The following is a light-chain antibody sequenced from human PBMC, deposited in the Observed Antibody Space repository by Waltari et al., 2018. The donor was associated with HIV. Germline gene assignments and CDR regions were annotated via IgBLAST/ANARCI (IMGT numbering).Light chain of an antibody. V-gene: IGKV4-1*01. Sequence: DIVMTQSPDSLAVSLGERATINCKSSQSVLYSSNNKNYLAWYQQKPGQPPKLLIYWASPRESGVPDRFSGSGSGTDFTLTISSLQAEDVAVYYCQQYYSTLFTFGPGTKVDIK. J-gene: IGKJ3*01. CDR1: QSVLYSSNNKNY. CDR2: WAS. CDR3: QQYYSTLFT.